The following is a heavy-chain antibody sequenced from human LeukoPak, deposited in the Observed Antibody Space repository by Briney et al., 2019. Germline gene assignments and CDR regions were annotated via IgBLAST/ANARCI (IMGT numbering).Heavy chain of an antibody. CDR1: GGSISSHY. CDR3: ARSLSTGPSAAGDAFYFYYGMDV. V-gene: IGHV4-59*11. J-gene: IGHJ6*02. Sequence: TSETLSLICNVSGGSISSHYWSWIRQPPGKGLEWIAYIHYSGSTNYNPSLTSRVTISADTSKNQFSLKLTSVTAADTAVYYCARSLSTGPSAAGDAFYFYYGMDVWGQGTTVTVSS. D-gene: IGHD6-13*01. CDR2: IHYSGST.